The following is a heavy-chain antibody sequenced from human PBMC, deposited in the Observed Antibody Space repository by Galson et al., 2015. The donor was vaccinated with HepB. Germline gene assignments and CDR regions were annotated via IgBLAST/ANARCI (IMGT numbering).Heavy chain of an antibody. CDR3: ARDRESVSLLWFGELLGY. J-gene: IGHJ4*02. Sequence: SLRLSCAASGFTFSDYYMSWIRQAPGKGLEWVSYISSSGSTIYYADSVKGRFTISRDNAKNSLYLQMNSLRAEDTAVYYCARDRESVSLLWFGELLGYWGQGTLVTVSS. D-gene: IGHD3-10*01. CDR2: ISSSGSTI. V-gene: IGHV3-11*01. CDR1: GFTFSDYY.